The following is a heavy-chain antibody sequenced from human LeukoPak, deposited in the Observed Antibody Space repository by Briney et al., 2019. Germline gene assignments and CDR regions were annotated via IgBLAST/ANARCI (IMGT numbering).Heavy chain of an antibody. CDR2: IWYDGSNK. Sequence: PGGSLRLSCAASGFTFSSYGMHWVRQAPGKGLEWVAVIWYDGSNKYYADSVKGRFTISRDDSKNTVYLQMNSLRAEDTAVYYCARWTNFHAFDIWGQGTLVTVSS. V-gene: IGHV3-33*01. D-gene: IGHD1-1*01. CDR1: GFTFSSYG. CDR3: ARWTNFHAFDI. J-gene: IGHJ3*02.